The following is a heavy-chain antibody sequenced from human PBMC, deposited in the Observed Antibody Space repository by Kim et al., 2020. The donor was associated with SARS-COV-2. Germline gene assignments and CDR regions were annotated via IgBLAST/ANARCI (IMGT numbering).Heavy chain of an antibody. V-gene: IGHV1-69*04. J-gene: IGHJ3*02. CDR3: ASPSHVSGWYYWGLDAFDI. CDR1: GGTFSSYA. D-gene: IGHD6-19*01. Sequence: SVKVSCKASGGTFSSYAISWVRQAPGQGLEWMGRIIPILGIANYAQKFQGRVTITADKSTSTAYTELSSLRSEDTAVYYCASPSHVSGWYYWGLDAFDI. CDR2: IIPILGIA.